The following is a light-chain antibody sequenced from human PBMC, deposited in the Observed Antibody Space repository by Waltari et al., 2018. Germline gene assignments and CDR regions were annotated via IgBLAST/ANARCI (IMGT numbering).Light chain of an antibody. CDR3: SSYARSDNSVL. CDR2: EGP. V-gene: IGLV2-23*01. Sequence: QSALTQPASVSGSPGQSITISCTGSTSDVGGYNLVSWYRQFPNKAPQLISYEGPRRPSGVSILFSASKSGNTASLTISGLQAEDEALYVCSSYARSDNSVLFGGGTQLSVL. J-gene: IGLJ2*01. CDR1: TSDVGGYNL.